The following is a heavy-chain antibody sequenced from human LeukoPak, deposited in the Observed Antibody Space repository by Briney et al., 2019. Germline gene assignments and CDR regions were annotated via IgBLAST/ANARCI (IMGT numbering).Heavy chain of an antibody. CDR1: GYTFTSYA. V-gene: IGHV1-2*02. J-gene: IGHJ4*02. CDR3: ARDRYGDGFAHLDY. Sequence: ASVKVSCKASGYTFTSYAIHWVRQAPGQGLECMGWITPSGGTNYPQKFQGRVAITWDTSITTASMDLSRLTSDDTAVYYCARDRYGDGFAHLDYWGQGALVTVSS. D-gene: IGHD5-24*01. CDR2: ITPSGGT.